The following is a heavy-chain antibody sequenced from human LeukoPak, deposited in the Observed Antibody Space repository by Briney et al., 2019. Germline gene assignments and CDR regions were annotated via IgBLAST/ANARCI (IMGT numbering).Heavy chain of an antibody. J-gene: IGHJ4*02. Sequence: PGGSLRLSCAASGFTFDNYRMSWVRQAPGMGLEWVSTVDADGGNTYYADSVKGRFTISRDNSKSTLILQMNSLRVEDTALYYCTKRVKYGGTWDHFADWGQGTLVTVSS. CDR3: TKRVKYGGTWDHFAD. D-gene: IGHD1-26*01. CDR2: VDADGGNT. CDR1: GFTFDNYR. V-gene: IGHV3-23*01.